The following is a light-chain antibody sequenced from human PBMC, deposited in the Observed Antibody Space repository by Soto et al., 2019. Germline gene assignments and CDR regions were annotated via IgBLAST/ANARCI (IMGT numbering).Light chain of an antibody. CDR3: QQYGSSLVT. V-gene: IGKV3-20*01. Sequence: IVLTPSPGTLSLSPAERATLSCRASQSVSSSYLAWYRQKPGQAPRLLIYGASSRATGIPDRFSGSGSGTDFTLTISRLEPEDFAVYYCQQYGSSLVTFGQGTKVDIK. CDR2: GAS. J-gene: IGKJ1*01. CDR1: QSVSSSY.